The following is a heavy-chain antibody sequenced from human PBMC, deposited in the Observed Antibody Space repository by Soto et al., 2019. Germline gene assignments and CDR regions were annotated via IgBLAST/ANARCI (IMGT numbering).Heavy chain of an antibody. CDR2: ISGSGGST. J-gene: IGHJ6*02. CDR1: GFTFSTYA. Sequence: SLRLSCASSGFTFSTYAMTWVRQAPGKGLEWVSTISGSGGSTYYADSVKGRFTISKDNSKNTLYLQMNSLRAEDTAVYYCARLYDSSGNYPYGMDVWGQGTTVTVSS. CDR3: ARLYDSSGNYPYGMDV. V-gene: IGHV3-23*01. D-gene: IGHD3-22*01.